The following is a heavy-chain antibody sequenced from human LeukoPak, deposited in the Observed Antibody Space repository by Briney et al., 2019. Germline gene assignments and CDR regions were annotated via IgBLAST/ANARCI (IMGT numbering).Heavy chain of an antibody. D-gene: IGHD3-9*01. V-gene: IGHV3-23*01. CDR1: GFSFSSCA. CDR2: ISGSGDST. Sequence: PGGSLRLSCAASGFSFSSCAMSWVRQAPGKGLEWVSGISGSGDSTDYADSVKGRFTISRDNSKNTLYLQINSLRAEDTAVYYCARPPSDKLLTGSLYYFDNWGQGTLVTVSS. J-gene: IGHJ4*02. CDR3: ARPPSDKLLTGSLYYFDN.